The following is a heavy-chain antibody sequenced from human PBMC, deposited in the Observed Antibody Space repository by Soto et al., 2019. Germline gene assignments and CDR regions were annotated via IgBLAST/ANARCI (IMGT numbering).Heavy chain of an antibody. Sequence: QVQLVQSGAEVKKPGSSVKVSCKASGGTFSSYTISWVRQAPGQGLEWMGRIIPILGIANYAQKFQGRVTITADKSTSTAYMELSSLRSEDTAVYYCARVRDSSGWYEVYNCFGPWGQGTLVTVSS. CDR1: GGTFSSYT. J-gene: IGHJ5*02. V-gene: IGHV1-69*02. CDR2: IIPILGIA. CDR3: ARVRDSSGWYEVYNCFGP. D-gene: IGHD6-19*01.